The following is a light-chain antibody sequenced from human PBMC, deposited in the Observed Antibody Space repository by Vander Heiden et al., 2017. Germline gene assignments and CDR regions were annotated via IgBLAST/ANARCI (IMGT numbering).Light chain of an antibody. V-gene: IGKV1-39*01. Sequence: IPMPQSPSSLSASVGDRVTITCRASQSISSYLNWYQQKPGKAPKLLIYAASSLQSGVPSRFSGSGSGTDFTLTISSLQPEDFATYYCQQSYSTPPTFGGGTKVEIK. J-gene: IGKJ4*01. CDR1: QSISSY. CDR3: QQSYSTPPT. CDR2: AAS.